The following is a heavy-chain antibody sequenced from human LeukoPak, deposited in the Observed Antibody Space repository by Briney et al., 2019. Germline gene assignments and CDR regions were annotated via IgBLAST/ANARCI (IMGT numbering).Heavy chain of an antibody. CDR2: IKQDGSEK. J-gene: IGHJ4*02. CDR3: ARSYGSGWYFFDY. CDR1: GFTFSSYW. D-gene: IGHD6-19*01. V-gene: IGHV3-7*01. Sequence: PGGSLRLSCAASGFTFSSYWMSWVRQAPGKGLEWVANIKQDGSEKYYVDSVKGRFTISRDNAKNSLYLQMTSPRAEDTAVYYCARSYGSGWYFFDYWGQGTLVTVSS.